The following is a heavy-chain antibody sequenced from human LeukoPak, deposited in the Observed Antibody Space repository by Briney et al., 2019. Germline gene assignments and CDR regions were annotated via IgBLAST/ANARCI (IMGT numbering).Heavy chain of an antibody. V-gene: IGHV4-34*01. D-gene: IGHD3-22*01. Sequence: SETLSLTSAVYGGSFSGYYWSWIRQPPRNGLERTGEINHSGSTNYNPSLKSRVTISVDTSKNQYSLKLSSVTAADTAVYYCARGRSSITMIVVVPRALDYWGQGTLVTVSS. J-gene: IGHJ4*02. CDR1: GGSFSGYY. CDR2: INHSGST. CDR3: ARGRSSITMIVVVPRALDY.